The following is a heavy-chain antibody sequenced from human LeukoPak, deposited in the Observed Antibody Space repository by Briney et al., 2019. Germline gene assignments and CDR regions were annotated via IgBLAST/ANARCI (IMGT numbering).Heavy chain of an antibody. Sequence: TSETQSLTCAVYGGSFSGYYWSWIRQPPGKGLEWIGEINHSGSTNYNPSLKSRVTISVDTSKNQFSLKLSSVTAADTAVYYCARGSDEVGRKNFDYWGQGTLVTVSS. V-gene: IGHV4-34*01. CDR3: ARGSDEVGRKNFDY. D-gene: IGHD1-26*01. J-gene: IGHJ4*02. CDR1: GGSFSGYY. CDR2: INHSGST.